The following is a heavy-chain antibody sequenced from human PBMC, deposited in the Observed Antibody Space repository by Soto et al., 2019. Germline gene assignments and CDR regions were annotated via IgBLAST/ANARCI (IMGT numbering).Heavy chain of an antibody. D-gene: IGHD2-15*01. V-gene: IGHV3-33*01. CDR2: IWFDGSNK. Sequence: QVQLVESGGGVVQPGRSLRLSCTTSGFTFGSYGMHWVRQAPGKGLEWMAIIWFDGSNKYYTDSVKGRFTISRDNSKNTLYLHMNSLRVEDTAVYYCAREEGVAARALDFWGQGTLVTVSS. CDR3: AREEGVAARALDF. J-gene: IGHJ4*02. CDR1: GFTFGSYG.